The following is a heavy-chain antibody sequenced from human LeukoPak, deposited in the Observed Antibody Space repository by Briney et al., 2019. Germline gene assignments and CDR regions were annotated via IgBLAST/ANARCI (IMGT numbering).Heavy chain of an antibody. D-gene: IGHD2-15*01. J-gene: IGHJ4*02. Sequence: NPSETLSLTCTVSGGSISSYYWSWIRQPPGKGLEWIGEINHSGSTNYNPSLKSRVTISVDTSKNQFSLKLSSVTAADTAVYYCARGVVYDYWGQGTLVTVSS. CDR1: GGSISSYY. V-gene: IGHV4-34*01. CDR3: ARGVVYDY. CDR2: INHSGST.